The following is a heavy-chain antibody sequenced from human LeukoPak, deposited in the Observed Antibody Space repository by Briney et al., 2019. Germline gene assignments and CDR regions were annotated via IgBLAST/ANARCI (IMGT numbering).Heavy chain of an antibody. D-gene: IGHD2-21*02. Sequence: GGSPRLSCAASGFTFNTYPMNWVRQAPGKGLEWISHIRDSGTTDYADSVKGRFTISRDNAKNSLYLQLSSLRAEDTAVYYCARDHDFAFDNWGQGTLVTVSS. CDR2: IRDSGTT. J-gene: IGHJ4*02. V-gene: IGHV3-69-1*01. CDR3: ARDHDFAFDN. CDR1: GFTFNTYP.